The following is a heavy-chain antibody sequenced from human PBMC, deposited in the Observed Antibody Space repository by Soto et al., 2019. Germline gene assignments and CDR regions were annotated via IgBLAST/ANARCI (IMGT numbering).Heavy chain of an antibody. CDR2: ISYDGSNK. D-gene: IGHD2-21*02. Sequence: GGSLRLSCAASGFTFSSYGMHWVRQAPGKGLEWVAVISYDGSNKYYADSVKGRFTISRDNSKNTLYLQMNSLRAEDTAVYYCGYCGGDGYPSTLDYWGQGPLVTVSS. V-gene: IGHV3-30*03. J-gene: IGHJ4*02. CDR1: GFTFSSYG. CDR3: GYCGGDGYPSTLDY.